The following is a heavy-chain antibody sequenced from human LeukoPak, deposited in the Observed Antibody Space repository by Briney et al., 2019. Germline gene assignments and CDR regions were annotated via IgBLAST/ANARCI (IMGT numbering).Heavy chain of an antibody. V-gene: IGHV3-11*05. Sequence: GGSLRLSCAASGFSFSDYHMSWVRQAPGKGLEWISFIHTSSTFTYYADSVKGRFTISRDDAKNSLFLQMNSLRADDTAVYYCARDTVTTFRFRDYYCYGMDVWGQGTTVTVSS. CDR2: IHTSSTFT. CDR1: GFSFSDYH. J-gene: IGHJ6*02. D-gene: IGHD4-17*01. CDR3: ARDTVTTFRFRDYYCYGMDV.